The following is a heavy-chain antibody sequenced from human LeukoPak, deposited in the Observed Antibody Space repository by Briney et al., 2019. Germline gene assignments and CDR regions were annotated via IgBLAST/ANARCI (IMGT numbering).Heavy chain of an antibody. Sequence: GRSLRLSCAASGFTFSSYAMHWVRQAPGKGLEWVAVISYDGSNKYYADSVKGRFTISRDNSKNTLYLQMNSLRAEDTAVYCCARGERWLQFTTYYFDYWGQGTLVTVSS. CDR3: ARGERWLQFTTYYFDY. D-gene: IGHD5-24*01. V-gene: IGHV3-30-3*01. CDR1: GFTFSSYA. CDR2: ISYDGSNK. J-gene: IGHJ4*02.